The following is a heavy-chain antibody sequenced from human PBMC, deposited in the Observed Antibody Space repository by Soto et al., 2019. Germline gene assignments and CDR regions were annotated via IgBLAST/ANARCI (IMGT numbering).Heavy chain of an antibody. CDR3: ARDGSGWHWYFDL. J-gene: IGHJ2*01. Sequence: QAQLQQSGPGLVKPSQTLSLICALSGDSVSSGTATWSWIRQSPSRGLEWLGRTYYRSKWFYDYAPSLQSRIAITPDTSKNQLSLHLNSVTPEDTAIYFCARDGSGWHWYFDLWGRGTLVTVSS. CDR2: TYYRSKWFY. CDR1: GDSVSSGTAT. D-gene: IGHD6-19*01. V-gene: IGHV6-1*01.